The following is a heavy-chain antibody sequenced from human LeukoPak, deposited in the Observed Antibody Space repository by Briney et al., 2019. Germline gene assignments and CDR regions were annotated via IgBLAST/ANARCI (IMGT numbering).Heavy chain of an antibody. CDR1: GFTFSTYW. D-gene: IGHD5-18*01. CDR2: IHSDARST. J-gene: IGHJ4*02. V-gene: IGHV3-74*01. Sequence: GGSLRLSCAASGFTFSTYWMHWVRQAPGKGLVWVSRIHSDARSTSYADSVNGRFTISRDNAKITLCLQMHSLRAEDTAVYYCARDRPGNTAIDYWGQGTLVTVSS. CDR3: ARDRPGNTAIDY.